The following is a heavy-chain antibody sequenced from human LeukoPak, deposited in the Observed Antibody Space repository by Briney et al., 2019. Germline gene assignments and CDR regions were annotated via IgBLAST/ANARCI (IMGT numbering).Heavy chain of an antibody. CDR1: GFTFSSYS. V-gene: IGHV3-21*01. CDR3: AKDPGQWLAYYYYYYMDV. Sequence: PGGSLRLSCAASGFTFSSYSMNWVRQAPGKGLEWVSSISSSSSYIYYADSVKGRFTISRDNAKNPLYLQMNSLRVEDTAVYYCAKDPGQWLAYYYYYYMDVWGKGTTVTISS. CDR2: ISSSSSYI. D-gene: IGHD6-19*01. J-gene: IGHJ6*03.